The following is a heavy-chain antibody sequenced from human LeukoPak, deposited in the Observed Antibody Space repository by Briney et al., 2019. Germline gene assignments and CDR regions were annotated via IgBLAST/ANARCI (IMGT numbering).Heavy chain of an antibody. D-gene: IGHD3-16*01. V-gene: IGHV3-53*01. CDR2: IYSGGST. CDR1: GFTVSSNY. J-gene: IGHJ4*02. Sequence: GGSLRLSCAASGFTVSSNYMSWVRQAPGKGLEWVSVIYSGGSTYYADPVKGRFTISRDNSRNTLYLQMNSLRAEDTAVYYCARVGYDYVWGSYGPIDYWGQGTLVTVSS. CDR3: ARVGYDYVWGSYGPIDY.